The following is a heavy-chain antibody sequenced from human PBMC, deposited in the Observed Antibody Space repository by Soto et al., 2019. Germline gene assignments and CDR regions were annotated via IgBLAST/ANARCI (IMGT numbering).Heavy chain of an antibody. Sequence: SETLSLTCTVSGGSISSYYWSWIRQPPGKGLEWIGYIYYSGSTDYNPSLKSRVTISVDTSKNQFSLKLSSVTAADTAVYYCARGGYCSGGSCYLNWFDPWGQGTLVTVSS. CDR1: GGSISSYY. CDR3: ARGGYCSGGSCYLNWFDP. CDR2: IYYSGST. J-gene: IGHJ5*02. V-gene: IGHV4-59*01. D-gene: IGHD2-15*01.